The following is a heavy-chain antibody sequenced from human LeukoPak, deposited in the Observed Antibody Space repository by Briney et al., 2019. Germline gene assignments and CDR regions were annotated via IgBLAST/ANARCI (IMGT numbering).Heavy chain of an antibody. CDR2: LYSDGSA. D-gene: IGHD2/OR15-2a*01. CDR1: GFTVSSNY. CDR3: ARDSSSFPNYFDY. V-gene: IGHV3-53*01. Sequence: GGSLRLSCVASGFTVSSNYMSWVRQPPGKGLEWVSLLYSDGSAFYADSVKGRFTISRDKSKNTVYLQMNMLRAEDTAVYYCARDSSSFPNYFDYWGQGTLVTVSS. J-gene: IGHJ4*02.